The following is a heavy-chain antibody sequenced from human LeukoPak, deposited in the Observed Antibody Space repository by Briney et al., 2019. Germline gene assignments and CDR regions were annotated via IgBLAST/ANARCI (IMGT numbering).Heavy chain of an antibody. CDR2: INHSGST. J-gene: IGHJ6*02. CDR1: GGSFSGYY. D-gene: IGHD1-26*01. CDR3: ARGILRGMDV. Sequence: KPSETLSLTCAVYGGSFSGYYWSWIRQPPGKGLEWIGEINHSGSTNYNPSLKSRVTTSVDTSKNQFSLKLSSVTAADTAVYYCARGILRGMDVWGQGTTVTVSS. V-gene: IGHV4-34*01.